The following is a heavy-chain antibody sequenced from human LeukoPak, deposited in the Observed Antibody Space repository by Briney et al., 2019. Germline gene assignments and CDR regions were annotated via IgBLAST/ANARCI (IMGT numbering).Heavy chain of an antibody. J-gene: IGHJ4*02. CDR3: ARGHRTYYYDSSGYYYVY. CDR1: GGSFSGYY. D-gene: IGHD3-22*01. CDR2: INHSGST. Sequence: PSETLSLTCAVYGGSFSGYYWSWIRQPPGKGLEWIGEINHSGSTNYNPSLKSRVTISVDTSKNQFSLKLSSVTAADTAVYYCARGHRTYYYDSSGYYYVYWGQGTLVTVSS. V-gene: IGHV4-34*01.